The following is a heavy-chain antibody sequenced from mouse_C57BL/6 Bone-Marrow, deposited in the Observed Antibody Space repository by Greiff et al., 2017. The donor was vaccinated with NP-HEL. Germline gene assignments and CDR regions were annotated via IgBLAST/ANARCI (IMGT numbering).Heavy chain of an antibody. D-gene: IGHD2-5*01. Sequence: QVQLQQPGAELVKPGASVKMSCKASGYTFTSYWITWVKQRPGQGLEWIGDIYPGSGSTNYNEKFKSKATLTVVTSSSTAYMQLSSLTSEDSAVYYCARGPYYSNSGLAYWGQGTLVTVSA. J-gene: IGHJ3*01. CDR1: GYTFTSYW. V-gene: IGHV1-55*01. CDR2: IYPGSGST. CDR3: ARGPYYSNSGLAY.